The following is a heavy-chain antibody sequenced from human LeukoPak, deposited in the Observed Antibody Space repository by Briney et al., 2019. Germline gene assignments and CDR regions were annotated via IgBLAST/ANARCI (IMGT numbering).Heavy chain of an antibody. D-gene: IGHD1-26*01. J-gene: IGHJ5*02. Sequence: SETLSLTCSVSGESISSYYWSWIRLPPGKGLEWIGYIYYSGSTNYNPSLKSRVTISVDTSKNQFSLKLSSVTAADTAVYYCARKLGGVGAYNWFDPWGQGTLVTVSS. CDR1: GESISSYY. V-gene: IGHV4-59*01. CDR3: ARKLGGVGAYNWFDP. CDR2: IYYSGST.